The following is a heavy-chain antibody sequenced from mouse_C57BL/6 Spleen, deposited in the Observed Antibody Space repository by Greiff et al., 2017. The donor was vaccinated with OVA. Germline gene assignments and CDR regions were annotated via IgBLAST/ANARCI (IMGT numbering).Heavy chain of an antibody. Sequence: VQVVESGAELARPGASVKLSCKASGYTFTSYGISWVKQRTGQGLEWIGEIYPRSGNTYYNEKFKGKATLTADKSSSTAYMELRSLTSEDSAVYFCARTGPEGFDYWGQGTTLTVSS. J-gene: IGHJ2*01. CDR2: IYPRSGNT. CDR3: ARTGPEGFDY. V-gene: IGHV1-81*01. CDR1: GYTFTSYG.